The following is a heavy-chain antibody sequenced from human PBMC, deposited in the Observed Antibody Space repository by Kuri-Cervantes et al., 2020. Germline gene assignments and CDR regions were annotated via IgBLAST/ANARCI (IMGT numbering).Heavy chain of an antibody. CDR3: AVKVGADNNWFDP. Sequence: SETLSLTCAVYGGSFSGYYWSWIRQPPGKGLEWIGEIDRRGSTNYNPSLKSRVTASVDTSKNQFSLKLSSVTAADTAVYYCAVKVGADNNWFDPWGQGTLVTVSS. CDR1: GGSFSGYY. D-gene: IGHD1-26*01. V-gene: IGHV4-34*01. J-gene: IGHJ5*02. CDR2: IDRRGST.